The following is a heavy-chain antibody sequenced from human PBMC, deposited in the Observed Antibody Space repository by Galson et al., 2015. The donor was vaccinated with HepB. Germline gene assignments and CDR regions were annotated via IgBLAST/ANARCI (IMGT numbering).Heavy chain of an antibody. CDR2: ISGSGGST. D-gene: IGHD3-22*01. CDR1: GFTFSSYA. J-gene: IGHJ4*02. Sequence: SLRLSCAASGFTFSSYAMSWVRQAPGKGLEWVSAISGSGGSTYYADSVEGRFTISRDNSKNTLYLQMSSLRAEDTAVYYCVKDLISDLTMSYWGQGTLVTVSS. V-gene: IGHV3-23*01. CDR3: VKDLISDLTMSY.